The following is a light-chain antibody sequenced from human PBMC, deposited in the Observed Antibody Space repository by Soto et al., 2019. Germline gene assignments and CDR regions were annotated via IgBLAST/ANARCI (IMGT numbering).Light chain of an antibody. CDR1: SGHSSYI. V-gene: IGLV4-60*03. J-gene: IGLJ2*01. Sequence: QLVLTQSSSASASLGSSVKLTCTLSSGHSSYIIAWHQQQPGKAPRYLMKLEGSGSYNKGSGVPDRFSGSSSGADRYLTISNLQSEDEADYYCETWDSIVVFGGGTKLTVL. CDR2: LEGSGSY. CDR3: ETWDSIVV.